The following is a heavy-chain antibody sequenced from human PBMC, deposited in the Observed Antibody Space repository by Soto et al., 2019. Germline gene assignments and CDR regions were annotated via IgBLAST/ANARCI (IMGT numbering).Heavy chain of an antibody. D-gene: IGHD3-9*01. Sequence: PGGSLRLSCATSGFTFSSFEMNWVRQAPGKGLEWVPYISSSGSTIYYADSVKGRFTISRDNAKNSLYLQLNSLRAQDTAVYYCARGHILTGAKYNWFDPWGQGTLVTVSS. V-gene: IGHV3-48*03. CDR2: ISSSGSTI. CDR3: ARGHILTGAKYNWFDP. CDR1: GFTFSSFE. J-gene: IGHJ5*02.